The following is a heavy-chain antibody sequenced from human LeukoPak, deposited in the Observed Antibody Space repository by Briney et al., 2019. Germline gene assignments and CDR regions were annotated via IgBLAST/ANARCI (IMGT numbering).Heavy chain of an antibody. V-gene: IGHV3-48*02. D-gene: IGHD3-9*01. J-gene: IGHJ4*02. CDR3: ARDPFDILTDPYFDY. Sequence: GGSLRLSCAASGFTFSSYSMNWVRQAPGKGLEWVSYISSSSSTIKHADSVKGRFTISRDNAKNSLYLQMNSLRDEDKAVYYCARDPFDILTDPYFDYWGQGTLVTVSS. CDR1: GFTFSSYS. CDR2: ISSSSSTI.